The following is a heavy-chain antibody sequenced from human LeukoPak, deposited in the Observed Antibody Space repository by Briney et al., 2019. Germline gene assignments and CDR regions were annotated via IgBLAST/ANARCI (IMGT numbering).Heavy chain of an antibody. CDR2: ISNSGTT. Sequence: SQTLSLTCTVSGDSVTSGGYFWTWIRQQPGKGLEWIGYISNSGTTSYNPSLKSRVSISVDTSNNQFSLRLSSVTAADTAVYYCARDVVVTSSPDAFDIWGQGTMVTVSS. V-gene: IGHV4-31*03. CDR1: GDSVTSGGYF. D-gene: IGHD2-21*02. J-gene: IGHJ3*02. CDR3: ARDVVVTSSPDAFDI.